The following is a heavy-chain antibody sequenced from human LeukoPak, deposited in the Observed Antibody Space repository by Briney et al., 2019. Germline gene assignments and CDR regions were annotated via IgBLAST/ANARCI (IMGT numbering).Heavy chain of an antibody. J-gene: IGHJ4*02. V-gene: IGHV3-15*01. D-gene: IGHD3-3*01. CDR3: TTIDDFWSGFSSYYFDY. Sequence: GGSLRLSCAASGFTFSNAWMSWVRQAPGKGLGWVGRIKSKTYGGTTDYAAPVKGRFTISRDDSKDTLYLQMNSLRAEDTAVYYCTTIDDFWSGFSSYYFDYWGQGTLVTVSS. CDR1: GFTFSNAW. CDR2: IKSKTYGGTT.